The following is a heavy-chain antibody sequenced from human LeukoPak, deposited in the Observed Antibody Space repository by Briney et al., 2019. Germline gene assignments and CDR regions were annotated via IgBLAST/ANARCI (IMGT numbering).Heavy chain of an antibody. CDR2: IGGRNHYRGST. CDR3: ARLETSVTEHNWFDP. CDR1: GASISSSAYY. D-gene: IGHD2-21*02. J-gene: IGHJ5*02. Sequence: SETLSLTCTVSGASISSSAYYWGWIRQPPGKGLEWIGSIGGRNHYRGSTYYNPSLKSRVTIHVDTSKDQFSLKLSSVTAADTAVYYCARLETSVTEHNWFDPWGQGTLVTVSS. V-gene: IGHV4-39*01.